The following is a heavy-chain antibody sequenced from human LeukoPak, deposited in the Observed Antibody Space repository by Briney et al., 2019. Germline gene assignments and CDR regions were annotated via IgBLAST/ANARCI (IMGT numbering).Heavy chain of an antibody. CDR1: GFTFINYG. CDR3: ARDGGIAAAGTPDYYYGMDV. CDR2: IRYDGSNK. V-gene: IGHV3-33*01. Sequence: QAGRSLRLSCAASGFTFINYGIHWVRQAPGKGLEWVALIRYDGSNKYYADSVKGRFTISRHNSKNTLYLQMNSLRAEDTAVYYCARDGGIAAAGTPDYYYGMDVWGQGTTVTVSS. D-gene: IGHD6-13*01. J-gene: IGHJ6*02.